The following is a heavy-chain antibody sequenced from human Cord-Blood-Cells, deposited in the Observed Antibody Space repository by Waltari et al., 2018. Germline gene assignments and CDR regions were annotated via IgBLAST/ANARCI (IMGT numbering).Heavy chain of an antibody. CDR1: GGSFSGYY. V-gene: IGHV4-34*01. Sequence: QVQLQQWGAALLTPSETLSLTCAVYGGSFSGYYWSWIRQPPGKGLEWIGEINHSGSTNYNPSLKSRVTISVDTSKNQFSLKLSSVTAADTAVYYCARGNCSGGSCSNWFDPWGQGTLVTVSS. D-gene: IGHD2-15*01. J-gene: IGHJ5*02. CDR3: ARGNCSGGSCSNWFDP. CDR2: INHSGST.